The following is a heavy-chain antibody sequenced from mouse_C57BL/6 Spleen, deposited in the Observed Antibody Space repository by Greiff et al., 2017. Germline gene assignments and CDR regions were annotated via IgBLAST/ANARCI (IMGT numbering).Heavy chain of an antibody. CDR1: GFTFSDYG. D-gene: IGHD1-1*01. CDR2: ISSGSSTI. V-gene: IGHV5-17*01. CDR3: ATLLNYYGSSYDYAMDY. Sequence: EVQLQQSGGGLVKPGGSLKLSCAASGFTFSDYGMHWVRQAPEKGLEWVAYISSGSSTIYYADTVKGRFTISRDNAKNTLFLQMTSLRSEDTAMYYCATLLNYYGSSYDYAMDYWGQGTSVTVSS. J-gene: IGHJ4*01.